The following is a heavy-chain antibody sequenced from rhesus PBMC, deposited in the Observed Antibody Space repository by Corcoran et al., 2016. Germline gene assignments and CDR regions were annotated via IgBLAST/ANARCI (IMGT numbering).Heavy chain of an antibody. Sequence: QVQLQESGPGLVKPSETMSLTCAVSGGSISSSNWCSWIRQPPGKGLEWIGYISVSNGSTYYNPSLKSRVTISTVTSKSKFSLTLSSVTAVDAAVYYCARRSYYSGSSDYWGKGVLVTVSS. J-gene: IGHJ4*01. D-gene: IGHD3-16*01. CDR2: ISVSNGST. V-gene: IGHV4-65*01. CDR3: ARRSYYSGSSDY. CDR1: GGSISSSNW.